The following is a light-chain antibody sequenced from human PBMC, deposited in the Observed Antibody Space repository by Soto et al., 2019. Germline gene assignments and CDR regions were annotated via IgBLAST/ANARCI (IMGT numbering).Light chain of an antibody. V-gene: IGKV1-5*01. J-gene: IGKJ1*01. Sequence: DIQMTPSPSTLSASVGERVIITCRASQSVNRWLAWYQQKPGRAPKLLIYHASSLPSGVPARFSGSGSGTEFTLTIRSLQPDDFATYHCQQYESFWTFGQGTKVEIK. CDR2: HAS. CDR3: QQYESFWT. CDR1: QSVNRW.